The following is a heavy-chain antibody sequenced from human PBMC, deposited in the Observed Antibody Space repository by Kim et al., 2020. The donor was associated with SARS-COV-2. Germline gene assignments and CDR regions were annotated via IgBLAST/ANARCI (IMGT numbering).Heavy chain of an antibody. J-gene: IGHJ4*02. V-gene: IGHV1-18*01. CDR3: ARDRPTAPYSSSWYHPPTYYFDY. D-gene: IGHD6-13*01. CDR2: ISAYNGNT. Sequence: ASVKVSCKASGYTFTSYGISWVRQAPGQGLEWMGWISAYNGNTNYAQKLQGRVTMTTDTSTSTAYMELRSLRSDDTAVYYCARDRPTAPYSSSWYHPPTYYFDYWGQGTLVTVSS. CDR1: GYTFTSYG.